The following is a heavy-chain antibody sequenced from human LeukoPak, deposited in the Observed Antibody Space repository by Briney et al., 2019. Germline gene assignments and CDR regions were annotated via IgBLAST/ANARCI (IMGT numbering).Heavy chain of an antibody. CDR3: AREKVVIAATHYYGMDV. D-gene: IGHD2-15*01. CDR1: GDRVSTNNAA. V-gene: IGHV6-1*01. Sequence: SQTLSLTCAISGDRVSTNNAAWSWIRQSPSRGLEWLVRTYYRSKWYNYAGSVKSRIIFKPDTSKNQFSLQLNSVTPEDTAVYYCAREKVVIAATHYYGMDVWGQGTTVTVSS. J-gene: IGHJ6*02. CDR2: TYYRSKWY.